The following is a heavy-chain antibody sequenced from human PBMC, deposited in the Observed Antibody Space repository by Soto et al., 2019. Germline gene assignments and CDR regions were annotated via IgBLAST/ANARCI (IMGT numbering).Heavy chain of an antibody. Sequence: PSETLSLTCTVSGGSISSYYWSWIRQPPGKGLEWIGYIYYSGSTNYNPSLKSRVTISVDTSKNQFSLKLSSVTAADTAVYYCTRQVPYSLGPQPDCWGHGTLVTVSS. J-gene: IGHJ4*01. CDR3: TRQVPYSLGPQPDC. D-gene: IGHD4-4*01. CDR1: GGSISSYY. CDR2: IYYSGST. V-gene: IGHV4-59*08.